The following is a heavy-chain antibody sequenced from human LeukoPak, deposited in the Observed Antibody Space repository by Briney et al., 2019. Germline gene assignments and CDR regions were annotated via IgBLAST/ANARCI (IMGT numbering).Heavy chain of an antibody. J-gene: IGHJ3*02. CDR3: ARDPKWRATTGTTAAFDI. V-gene: IGHV4-59*01. CDR2: IYYSGST. Sequence: PSQSLSLTCTVSGGSTSSFYWSWIRQHPGKGLEWIGYIYYSGSTNYNPSLKSRVTISLDTPANQLYVKLPSVTAADTAVYYCARDPKWRATTGTTAAFDIWGQGTMVTVSS. D-gene: IGHD1-1*01. CDR1: GGSTSSFY.